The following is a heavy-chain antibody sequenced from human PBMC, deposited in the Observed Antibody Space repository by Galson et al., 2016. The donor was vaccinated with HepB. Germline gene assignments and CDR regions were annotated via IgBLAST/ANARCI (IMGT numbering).Heavy chain of an antibody. V-gene: IGHV3-23*01. J-gene: IGHJ4*02. D-gene: IGHD2-8*02. CDR1: GFTFSTYA. Sequence: GSLRLSCAASGFTFSTYAMSWVRQAPGKGLEWVSAISNSGSTTYYADSVKGRFTISRDNSKNTLYLQMNSLRVEDTALYYCAKEFVATGGVVGAYWGQGTLVTVSS. CDR2: ISNSGSTT. CDR3: AKEFVATGGVVGAY.